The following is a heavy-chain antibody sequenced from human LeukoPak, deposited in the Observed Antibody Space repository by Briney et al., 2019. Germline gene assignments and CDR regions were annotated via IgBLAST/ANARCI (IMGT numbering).Heavy chain of an antibody. CDR2: VSDDEDNK. Sequence: GGSLRLSCAASGFIFRNYGMHWGPQAPGKGLEWVAFVSDDEDNKYYPDSVRGRFTISRDNSKNTVYLQLNSLRDEDTAVYFCAKARGKLVNIYFEYWGHGTLVTVSS. J-gene: IGHJ4*01. V-gene: IGHV3-30*02. D-gene: IGHD2/OR15-2a*01. CDR3: AKARGKLVNIYFEY. CDR1: GFIFRNYG.